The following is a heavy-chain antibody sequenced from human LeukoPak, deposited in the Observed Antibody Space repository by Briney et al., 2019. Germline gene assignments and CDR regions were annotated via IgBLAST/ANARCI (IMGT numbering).Heavy chain of an antibody. CDR3: ARVGHAPGLNVDY. CDR1: GFKFSDHY. J-gene: IGHJ4*02. D-gene: IGHD3/OR15-3a*01. V-gene: IGHV3-48*01. CDR2: ISSSSSTI. Sequence: PGGSLRLSCAASGFKFSDHYIDWVRQAPGKGLEWVSYISSSSSTIYYADSVKGRFTISRDNAKNSLYLQMNSLRAEDTAVYYCARVGHAPGLNVDYWGQGTLVTVSS.